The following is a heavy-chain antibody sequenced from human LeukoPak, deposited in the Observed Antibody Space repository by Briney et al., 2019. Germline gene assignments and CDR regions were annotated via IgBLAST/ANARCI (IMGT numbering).Heavy chain of an antibody. V-gene: IGHV3-7*03. CDR2: IKTDGSEK. CDR3: ARDYTGYFP. Sequence: PGGSLRLSCEAFGFTFRSYWMSWVRQAPGKGLEWVANIKTDGSEKYYVDSVKGRFTISRDNAKNSLYLQMNSLRAEDTAVYYCARDYTGYFPWGQGTLVIVSS. D-gene: IGHD3-9*01. CDR1: GFTFRSYW. J-gene: IGHJ5*02.